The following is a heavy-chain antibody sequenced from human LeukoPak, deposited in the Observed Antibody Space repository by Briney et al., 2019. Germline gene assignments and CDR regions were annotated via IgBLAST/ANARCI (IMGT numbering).Heavy chain of an antibody. Sequence: SESLSLTCTVSGASISTSYYYWAWIRQPPGTGLEWIGNFHYSGTTYYNPSLKSRVAISIDTSKNQFFLRLSSVTAADTAVYYCARQVTYGYAYGYYFDFWGQGALVTVS. J-gene: IGHJ4*02. CDR2: FHYSGTT. CDR3: ARQVTYGYAYGYYFDF. V-gene: IGHV4-39*01. CDR1: GASISTSYYY. D-gene: IGHD5-18*01.